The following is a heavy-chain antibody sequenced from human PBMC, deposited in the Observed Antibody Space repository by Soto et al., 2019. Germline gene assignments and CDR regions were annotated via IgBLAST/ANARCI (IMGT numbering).Heavy chain of an antibody. CDR1: GYTFTSYD. Sequence: QVQLVQSGAEVKKPGASVTVSCKASGYTFTSYDISWVRQAPGPGLEWMGWISAYNGNTNYAQKLQGRVTMTTGTSTSAAYMDLSGRRSDGAAVDYCERVPDGGWFDPWGQGTMVTVSS. CDR3: ERVPDGGWFDP. V-gene: IGHV1-18*01. J-gene: IGHJ5*02. CDR2: ISAYNGNT.